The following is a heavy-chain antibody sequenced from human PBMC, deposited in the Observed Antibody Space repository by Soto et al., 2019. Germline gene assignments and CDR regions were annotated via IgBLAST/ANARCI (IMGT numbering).Heavy chain of an antibody. J-gene: IGHJ6*02. CDR3: ARAERNSGMDV. V-gene: IGHV4-61*01. CDR1: GGSVTSTSYY. Sequence: SETLSLTCTVSGGSVTSTSYYWSWIRQPPGKGLEWIGYMHYSGSTNYNPSLKSRVTISVDTSKNQFSLKLSSVTAADTAVYYCARAERNSGMDVRGQGTTVTVSS. CDR2: MHYSGST.